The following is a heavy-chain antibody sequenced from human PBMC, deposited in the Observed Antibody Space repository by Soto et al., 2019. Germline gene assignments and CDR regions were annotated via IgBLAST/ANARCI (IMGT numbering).Heavy chain of an antibody. V-gene: IGHV4-39*01. CDR1: GDSISSSYYY. Sequence: QLQLQESGPGLVKPSETLSLTCIVSGDSISSSYYYWCWIRQPPGNGLEWIGNVYYSVSTYYNPPFKSRVTISVDPSKNQFSMKLSSVTAADTAVYYCARRGKYGGNLYWYFDLWGRGTLVTVSS. J-gene: IGHJ2*01. D-gene: IGHD2-15*01. CDR3: ARRGKYGGNLYWYFDL. CDR2: VYYSVST.